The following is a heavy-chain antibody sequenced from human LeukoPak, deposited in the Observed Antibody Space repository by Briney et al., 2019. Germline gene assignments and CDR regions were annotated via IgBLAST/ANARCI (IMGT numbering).Heavy chain of an antibody. J-gene: IGHJ4*02. CDR2: ISSSSTI. D-gene: IGHD2-2*01. V-gene: IGHV3-48*01. CDR3: ARGFPVVPAAVDY. Sequence: GGSLRLSCAASGFTFSSYSMNWVRQAPGKGLEWVSYISSSSTIYYADSVKGRFTISRDNAKNSLYLQMNSLRAEDTAVYYCARGFPVVPAAVDYWGQGTLVTVSS. CDR1: GFTFSSYS.